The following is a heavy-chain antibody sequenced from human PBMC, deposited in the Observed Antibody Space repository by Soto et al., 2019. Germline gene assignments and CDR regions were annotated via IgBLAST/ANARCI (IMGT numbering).Heavy chain of an antibody. CDR2: ISYDGSNK. CDR1: GFTFSSYA. CDR3: ARDAFRAPDTIPAAGIRPGAFDY. Sequence: QVQLVESGGGVVQPGRSLRLSCAASGFTFSSYARHWVRQAPGKGLEWVAVISYDGSNKYYADSVKGRFTISRDNSKNTLYLQMNSLRAEDTAVYYCARDAFRAPDTIPAAGIRPGAFDYWGPGTLVTVSS. J-gene: IGHJ4*02. V-gene: IGHV3-30-3*01. D-gene: IGHD6-13*01.